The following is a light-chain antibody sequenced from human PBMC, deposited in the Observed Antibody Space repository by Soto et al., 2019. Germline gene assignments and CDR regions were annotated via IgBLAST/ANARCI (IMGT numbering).Light chain of an antibody. CDR3: QQYNSWPLT. CDR1: QSVSSN. CDR2: GAS. J-gene: IGKJ4*01. Sequence: EIVMTQSPATLSVSPGERATLSCRASQSVSSNLAWHQQKPGQAPRLLIYGASTRATGVPTRISGSGSGTEFTLTISSLQSEDFAVYYCQQYNSWPLTFGGGTKVDIK. V-gene: IGKV3D-15*01.